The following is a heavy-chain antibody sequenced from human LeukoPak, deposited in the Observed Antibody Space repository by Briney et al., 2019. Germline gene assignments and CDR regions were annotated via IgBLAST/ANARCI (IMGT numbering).Heavy chain of an antibody. V-gene: IGHV4-59*01. CDR1: GGSISSYY. J-gene: IGHJ5*02. CDR2: IYYGGST. CDR3: ARVSAPLDDGDYDWFDP. D-gene: IGHD4-17*01. Sequence: SETLSLTCTVSGGSISSYYWSWIRQPPGRGVEWIGYIYYGGSTKYNPSLRSRVTISVDTSKNQFSLKLSSVAAADTAVYYCARVSAPLDDGDYDWFDPWGQGTLVTVSS.